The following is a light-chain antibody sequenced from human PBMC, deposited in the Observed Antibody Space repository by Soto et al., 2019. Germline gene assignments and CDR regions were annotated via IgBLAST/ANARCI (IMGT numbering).Light chain of an antibody. J-gene: IGLJ1*01. CDR1: SSDVGGYNY. CDR3: SSYAGSSNV. V-gene: IGLV2-8*01. CDR2: EVN. Sequence: QSVLTQPASVSGSPGQSLTISCTGTSSDVGGYNYVSWYQQHPGKAPKLMIYEVNKRPSGVPDRFSGSKSGNTASLTVSGLQAEDEADYYCSSYAGSSNVFGTGTKVTVL.